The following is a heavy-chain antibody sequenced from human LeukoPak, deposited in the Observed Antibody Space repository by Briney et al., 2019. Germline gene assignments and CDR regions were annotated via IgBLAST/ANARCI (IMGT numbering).Heavy chain of an antibody. Sequence: GGSLRLSCAASGFTFSSYAMHWVRQAPGKGLEWVAVISYDGSNKYYADSVKGRFTISRDNSKNTLYLQMNSLRAEGTAVYYCARDRPYQPFDYWGQGTLVTVSS. V-gene: IGHV3-30-3*01. J-gene: IGHJ4*02. CDR2: ISYDGSNK. CDR1: GFTFSSYA. D-gene: IGHD2-2*01. CDR3: ARDRPYQPFDY.